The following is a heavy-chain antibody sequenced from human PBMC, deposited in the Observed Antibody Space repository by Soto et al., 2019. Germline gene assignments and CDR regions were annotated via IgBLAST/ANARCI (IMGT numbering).Heavy chain of an antibody. V-gene: IGHV4-4*07. Sequence: QLQLQESGPGLVEPSETLSLTCSVSGDSMSSYYWSWIRQSAEKGLEWIGRISATGTTSYIPSLKSRITLSVDTSKNQFSLNLKFVTAADTAVYFCAGEQCGAANFWGQGTLVTVS. D-gene: IGHD2-15*01. CDR3: AGEQCGAANF. CDR1: GDSMSSYY. J-gene: IGHJ3*01. CDR2: ISATGTT.